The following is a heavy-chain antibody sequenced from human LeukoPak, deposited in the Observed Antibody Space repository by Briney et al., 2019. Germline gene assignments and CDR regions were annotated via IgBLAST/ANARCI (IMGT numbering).Heavy chain of an antibody. CDR3: ARGDPENYYYYYMDV. D-gene: IGHD2-21*02. CDR1: GFTFSSYS. V-gene: IGHV3-48*01. J-gene: IGHJ6*03. Sequence: GGSLRLSCAASGFTFSSYSMNWVRQAPGKGLEWVSYISSSSSTKYYADSMKGRFTISRDNAKNSLYLQMNSLKAEDTAVYYCARGDPENYYYYYMDVWGKGTTVTVSS. CDR2: ISSSSSTK.